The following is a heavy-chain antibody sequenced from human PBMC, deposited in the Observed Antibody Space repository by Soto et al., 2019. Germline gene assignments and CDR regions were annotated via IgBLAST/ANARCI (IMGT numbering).Heavy chain of an antibody. Sequence: ASVKVSCKASGYTFTSYGISWVRQAPGQGLEWMGWISAYNGNTNYAQKLQGRVTMTTDTSTSTVYMELRSLRSDDTAVYYCAKDAVPYNGKWDWFDPWGQGTLVTVSS. CDR1: GYTFTSYG. D-gene: IGHD1-20*01. V-gene: IGHV1-18*01. CDR2: ISAYNGNT. J-gene: IGHJ5*02. CDR3: AKDAVPYNGKWDWFDP.